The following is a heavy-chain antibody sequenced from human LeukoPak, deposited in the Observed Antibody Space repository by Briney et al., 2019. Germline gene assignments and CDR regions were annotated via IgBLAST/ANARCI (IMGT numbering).Heavy chain of an antibody. V-gene: IGHV3-7*03. CDR2: IKQDGSEK. Sequence: GGSLRLSCAASGFTFSSYWMSWVRQAPGKGLEWVANIKQDGSEKYYVDSVKGRFTISRDNAKNSLYLQMNSLRAEDTAVYYCAKNKMTTAYYFDYWGQGTLVTVSS. D-gene: IGHD4-17*01. CDR1: GFTFSSYW. CDR3: AKNKMTTAYYFDY. J-gene: IGHJ4*02.